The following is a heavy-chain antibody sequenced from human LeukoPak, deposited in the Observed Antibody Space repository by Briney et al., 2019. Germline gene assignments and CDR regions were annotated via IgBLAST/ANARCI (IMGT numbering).Heavy chain of an antibody. J-gene: IGHJ5*02. CDR3: ATRPDIAAAGPGWFDP. V-gene: IGHV4-34*01. Sequence: SETLSLTCAVYGGSFSGYYWSWIRQPPGKGLEWIGEINHSESTNYNPSLKSRVTVSVDTSKNQFSLKLSFVTAADTAVYYCATRPDIAAAGPGWFDPWGQGTLVTVSS. CDR1: GGSFSGYY. CDR2: INHSEST. D-gene: IGHD6-13*01.